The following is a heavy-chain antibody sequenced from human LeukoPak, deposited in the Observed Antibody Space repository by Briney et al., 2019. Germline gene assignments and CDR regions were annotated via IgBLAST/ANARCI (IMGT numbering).Heavy chain of an antibody. CDR3: ARARRIDTAMAYFDY. CDR2: INPNSGGT. V-gene: IGHV1-2*02. J-gene: IGHJ4*02. D-gene: IGHD5-18*01. Sequence: ASVKVSCKASGYTFTGYYMHWVRQAPGQGLEWMGWINPNSGGTSYAQKFQGRVTMTRDTSISTAYMELSRLRSDDTAVYYCARARRIDTAMAYFDYWGQGTLVTVSS. CDR1: GYTFTGYY.